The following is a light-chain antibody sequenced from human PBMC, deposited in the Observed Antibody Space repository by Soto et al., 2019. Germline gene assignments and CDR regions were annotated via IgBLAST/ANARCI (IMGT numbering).Light chain of an antibody. Sequence: EIVMTQSTATLSVSPGERATLSCMASQSVSSNLAWYQQKPGQAPRLLIYGASTRATGIPARFSGSGSGTEFTLTISILQSEDFAVYYCQQYNNGWTFGQGTKVEIK. CDR2: GAS. CDR1: QSVSSN. V-gene: IGKV3-15*01. CDR3: QQYNNGWT. J-gene: IGKJ1*01.